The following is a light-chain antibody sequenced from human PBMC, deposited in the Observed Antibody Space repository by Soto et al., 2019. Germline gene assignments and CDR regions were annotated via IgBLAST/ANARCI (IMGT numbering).Light chain of an antibody. J-gene: IGKJ1*01. V-gene: IGKV1-5*01. CDR3: QQYTSHSPWT. Sequence: DIQMTQSPSTLSASVEDRVSITCRASQSVRNLLAWYQQKPGKAPNLLIFDATSLEGGVPSRFSGSGSGTEFTLTISSLQPDDFATYYCQQYTSHSPWTFGQGTKVEIK. CDR1: QSVRNL. CDR2: DAT.